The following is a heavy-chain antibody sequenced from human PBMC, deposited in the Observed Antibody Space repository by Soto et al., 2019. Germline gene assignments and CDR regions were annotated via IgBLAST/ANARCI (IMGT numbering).Heavy chain of an antibody. J-gene: IGHJ4*02. CDR2: INPNGGIT. CDR3: ATSVNSAMAFDY. D-gene: IGHD5-18*01. Sequence: AASVKVSCKASGYTFTHYYMHWVRQAPGQGLEWMGIINPNGGITTYAQKFRAGFTMTRDTSTSTVYLELSSLRSEDSAIYYCATSVNSAMAFDYWGQGTLVTVSS. CDR1: GYTFTHYY. V-gene: IGHV1-46*01.